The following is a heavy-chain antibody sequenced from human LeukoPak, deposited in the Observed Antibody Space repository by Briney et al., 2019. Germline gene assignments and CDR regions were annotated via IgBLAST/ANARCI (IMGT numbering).Heavy chain of an antibody. J-gene: IGHJ5*02. CDR2: IKSDGSSI. CDR3: AGGGPGSYTNPHH. V-gene: IGHV3-74*01. CDR1: GFTFSDYW. Sequence: HPGGSLRLSCAASGFTFSDYWMHWVRQAPGKGLVWVSRIKSDGSSISYADSVKGRFTISRDNAKNTLYLQMNSLRVEDTAVYYCAGGGPGSYTNPHHWGQGTLVTVSS. D-gene: IGHD3-10*01.